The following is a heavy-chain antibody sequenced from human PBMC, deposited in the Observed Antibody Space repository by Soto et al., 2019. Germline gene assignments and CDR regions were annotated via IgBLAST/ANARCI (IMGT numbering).Heavy chain of an antibody. J-gene: IGHJ5*02. Sequence: GRSLRLSCAAAGGNFGNLGVHWVSQAQGKGLEWVAVIWYDGSNKYYADSVKGRFTISRDNSKNTLYLQMNSLRAEDTAVYYCARDKYDILTGYYTNINWFDPWGQGTLVTVSS. CDR3: ARDKYDILTGYYTNINWFDP. V-gene: IGHV3-33*01. CDR1: GGNFGNLG. CDR2: IWYDGSNK. D-gene: IGHD3-9*01.